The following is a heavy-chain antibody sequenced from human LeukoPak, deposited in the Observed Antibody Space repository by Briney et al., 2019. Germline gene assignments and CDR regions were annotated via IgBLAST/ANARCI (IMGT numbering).Heavy chain of an antibody. CDR2: ITSGGTTI. J-gene: IGHJ4*02. Sequence: GGSLRLSCAASGFTFSSYAMHWVRQAPGQGLEWVSDITSGGTTIYYADSVKGRFTISRDNAKNSLYLQMNSLRAEDAAVYYCARRYSSSSPTDYWGQGTLVTVSS. CDR1: GFTFSSYA. D-gene: IGHD6-6*01. V-gene: IGHV3-48*04. CDR3: ARRYSSSSPTDY.